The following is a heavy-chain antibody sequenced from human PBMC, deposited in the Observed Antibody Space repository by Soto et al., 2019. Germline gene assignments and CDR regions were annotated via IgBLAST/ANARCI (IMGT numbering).Heavy chain of an antibody. CDR1: GFTFSSYA. CDR2: ISGSGGST. CDR3: AGSSSWHRGWFDS. Sequence: PGGSLRLSCAASGFTFSSYAMSWVRQAPGKGLEWVSAISGSGGSTYYADSVKGRFTISRDNSKNTLYLQMNSLRAEDTAVYYCAGSSSWHRGWFDSWGQGTLVTVSS. V-gene: IGHV3-23*01. J-gene: IGHJ5*01. D-gene: IGHD6-13*01.